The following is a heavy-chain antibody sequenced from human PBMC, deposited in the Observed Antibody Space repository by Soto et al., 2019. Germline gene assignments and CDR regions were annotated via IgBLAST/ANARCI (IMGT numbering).Heavy chain of an antibody. Sequence: QTGGSLRLSCAASGFTFSSYAMSWVRQAPGKGLEWVSAISGSGGSTYYADSVKGRFTISRDNSKNTLYLQMNSLRAEDTAVYYCAKTHKTDGSGWYDFGVFDYWGQGTLVTVSS. CDR2: ISGSGGST. D-gene: IGHD6-19*01. CDR1: GFTFSSYA. CDR3: AKTHKTDGSGWYDFGVFDY. V-gene: IGHV3-23*01. J-gene: IGHJ4*02.